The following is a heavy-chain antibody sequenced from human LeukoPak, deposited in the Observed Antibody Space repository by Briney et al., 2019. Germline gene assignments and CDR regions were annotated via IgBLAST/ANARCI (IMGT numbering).Heavy chain of an antibody. V-gene: IGHV4-61*05. CDR2: IYYSGST. J-gene: IGHJ4*02. CDR1: GGSIRSSSYY. CDR3: ARLDSSSWYYFDY. Sequence: SETLSLTCTVSGGSIRSSSYYRAWIRQPPGKGLEWIGYIYYSGSTNYNPSLKSRVTISVDTSKNQFSLKLSSVTAADTAVYYCARLDSSSWYYFDYWGQGTLVTVSS. D-gene: IGHD6-13*01.